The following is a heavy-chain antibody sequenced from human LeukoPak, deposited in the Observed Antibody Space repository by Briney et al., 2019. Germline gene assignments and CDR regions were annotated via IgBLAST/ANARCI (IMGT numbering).Heavy chain of an antibody. J-gene: IGHJ4*02. D-gene: IGHD6-13*01. CDR3: AKDRETTASGTFDF. V-gene: IGHV3-30*18. CDR2: ISDDGRNK. Sequence: PGGSLRLSCAASGFTFNNYGMHYVRQAPGKGLEWVAVISDDGRNKNYADSVEGRFTISRDSSNNTLYLQMNSLRAEDTGVYFCAKDRETTASGTFDFRGQGTLVTVSS. CDR1: GFTFNNYG.